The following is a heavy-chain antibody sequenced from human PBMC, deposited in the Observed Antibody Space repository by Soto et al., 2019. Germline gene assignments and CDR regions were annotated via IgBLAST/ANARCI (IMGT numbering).Heavy chain of an antibody. CDR1: GFTFGDYA. D-gene: IGHD3-3*01. CDR3: TRGREGITIFGVVIMEMDV. V-gene: IGHV3-49*04. CDR2: IRSKAYGGTT. Sequence: EVQLVESGGGLVQPGRSLRLSCTASGFTFGDYAMSWVRQAPGKGLEWVGFIRSKAYGGTTEYAASVKGRFTISRDDSKSIAYLQMNSLKTEDTAVYYCTRGREGITIFGVVIMEMDVWGQGTTVTVSS. J-gene: IGHJ6*02.